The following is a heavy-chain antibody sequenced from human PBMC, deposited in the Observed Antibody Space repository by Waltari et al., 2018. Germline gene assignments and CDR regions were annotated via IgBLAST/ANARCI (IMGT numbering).Heavy chain of an antibody. CDR1: GFTLTSYG. D-gene: IGHD6-19*01. V-gene: IGHV3-30*18. Sequence: QVQLVESGGGVVQPGRSLTLSCAASGFTLTSYGMHWVRQAPGKGLEWLAVIWDDGSKEYSAHSVKGRVTISRDISTYTLYLQMIGLRAEDTSLYYCAKAGSCLSLNLDYWGQGTLVTVSS. CDR2: IWDDGSKE. J-gene: IGHJ4*02. CDR3: AKAGSCLSLNLDY.